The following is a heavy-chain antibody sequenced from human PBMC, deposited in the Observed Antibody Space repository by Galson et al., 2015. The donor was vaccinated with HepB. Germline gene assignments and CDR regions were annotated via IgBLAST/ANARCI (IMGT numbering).Heavy chain of an antibody. CDR3: VKENSAYDYFDY. CDR1: GFTFDDFP. V-gene: IGHV3-9*01. J-gene: IGHJ4*02. D-gene: IGHD5-12*01. Sequence: SLRLSCAASGFTFDDFPMHWVRQAPGKGLEWVSRINWNGASKLYADSVKGRFTISRDNAKNSLYLQMNSLRPGDTALYYCVKENSAYDYFDYWGQGTLVTVPS. CDR2: INWNGASK.